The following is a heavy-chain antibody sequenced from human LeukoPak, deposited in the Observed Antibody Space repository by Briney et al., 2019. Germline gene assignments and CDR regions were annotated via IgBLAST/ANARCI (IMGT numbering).Heavy chain of an antibody. CDR2: INHSGST. J-gene: IGHJ4*02. CDR1: GGTFSGYY. D-gene: IGHD2-21*01. V-gene: IGHV4-34*01. Sequence: SETLSLTCAVYGGTFSGYYWSWLRQPPGKGLEWLGEINHSGSTNYNPALMSRGTISFDKTKNQFLLKLIPVHAADTAVYYCARGVWWAYYFGYWGQGTLVTVSS. CDR3: ARGVWWAYYFGY.